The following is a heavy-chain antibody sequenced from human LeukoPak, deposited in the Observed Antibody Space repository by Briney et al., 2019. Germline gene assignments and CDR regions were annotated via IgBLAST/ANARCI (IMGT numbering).Heavy chain of an antibody. J-gene: IGHJ4*02. V-gene: IGHV4-4*07. CDR3: ARDDGGGYPAF. D-gene: IGHD2-15*01. CDR2: MYTSGST. Sequence: SETLSLTCTVSYGSFSNYYWTWIRQPAGKGLEWIGRMYTSGSTNYNPSLTRRVTMSVDTSKNKFSLKLSSVTAADTAVYYCARDDGGGYPAFWGQGTLVTVSS. CDR1: YGSFSNYY.